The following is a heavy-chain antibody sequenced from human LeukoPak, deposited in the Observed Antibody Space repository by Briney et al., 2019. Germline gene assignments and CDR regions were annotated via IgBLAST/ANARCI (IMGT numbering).Heavy chain of an antibody. CDR2: INPSGGST. V-gene: IGHV1-46*01. CDR1: GYTFTSYY. J-gene: IGHJ6*02. D-gene: IGHD3-10*01. CDR3: ARDLSTFLWFGEGNYGMDV. Sequence: ASVKVSCKASGYTFTSYYMHWVRQAPGQGLEWMGIINPSGGSTSYAQKFQGRVTMTRDTSTSTVYMELSSLRSEDTAVYYCARDLSTFLWFGEGNYGMDVWGQGTTVTVSS.